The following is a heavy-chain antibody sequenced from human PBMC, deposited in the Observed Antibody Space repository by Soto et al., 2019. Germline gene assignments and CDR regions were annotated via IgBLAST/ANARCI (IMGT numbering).Heavy chain of an antibody. CDR1: GYIFVNYG. D-gene: IGHD3-16*01. CDR2: ISPYTGNT. V-gene: IGHV1-18*01. CDR3: VMVDNYVTPTPQDV. J-gene: IGHJ6*02. Sequence: GASVKVSCKASGYIFVNYGIAWVRQAPGKGLEWMGWISPYTGNTHSATKVQGRLTMTTDTSTSTAYMDLGSLTSDDTAVYYCVMVDNYVTPTPQDVWGQGTTVTVSS.